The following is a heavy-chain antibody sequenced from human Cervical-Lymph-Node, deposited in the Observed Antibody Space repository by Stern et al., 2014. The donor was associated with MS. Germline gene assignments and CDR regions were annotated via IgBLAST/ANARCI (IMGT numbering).Heavy chain of an antibody. CDR2: FDPEDGET. J-gene: IGHJ6*02. D-gene: IGHD3-3*01. CDR1: GYTLTELS. V-gene: IGHV1-24*01. Sequence: QVQLMQSGAEVKKPGASVKVSCKVSGYTLTELSMHWVLQAPGKGLEWMGGFDPEDGETIYAQRFQGRVTMTEDTSTDTAYMELSSLRSEDTAVYYCATDRDDFRSGYSAPTKGYGLDVWGQGTTVTVTS. CDR3: ATDRDDFRSGYSAPTKGYGLDV.